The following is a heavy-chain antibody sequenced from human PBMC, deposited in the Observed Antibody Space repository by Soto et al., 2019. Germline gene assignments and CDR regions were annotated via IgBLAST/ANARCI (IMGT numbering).Heavy chain of an antibody. Sequence: SETLSLTCAISGDSVSSNSAVWNWIRQSPSRGLEWLGRTYYRSQWHYEYAVFVQSRISIDPDTSKNQFSLQLNSVTPEDTAVYYCVRLVGNSWLDHWGQGTLVTVSS. J-gene: IGHJ4*02. CDR2: TYYRSQWHY. D-gene: IGHD3-9*01. CDR1: GDSVSSNSAV. CDR3: VRLVGNSWLDH. V-gene: IGHV6-1*01.